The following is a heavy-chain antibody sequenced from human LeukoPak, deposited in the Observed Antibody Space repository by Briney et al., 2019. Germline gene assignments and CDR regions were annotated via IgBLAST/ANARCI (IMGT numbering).Heavy chain of an antibody. CDR3: AKGGHYNFDY. Sequence: GGSLRLSCAASGFTFSTYWMKWVRQAPGKGLDWVASIKEDGSDKYYVDSVKGRFSISRDNAKNSLYLQMNSLRPEDTAVYYCAKGGHYNFDYWGQGTLVIVSS. CDR1: GFTFSTYW. J-gene: IGHJ4*02. D-gene: IGHD4-11*01. CDR2: IKEDGSDK. V-gene: IGHV3-7*01.